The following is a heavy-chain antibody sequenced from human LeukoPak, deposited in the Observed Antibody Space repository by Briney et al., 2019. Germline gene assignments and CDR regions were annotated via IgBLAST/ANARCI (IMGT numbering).Heavy chain of an antibody. J-gene: IGHJ5*02. CDR2: ISGSGGSP. CDR1: GFIFSSYV. V-gene: IGHV3-23*01. Sequence: GGSLRLSCAASGFIFSSYVMSWVRQSPGKGLEWVSAISGSGGSPYYADSVKGRFTISRDNSKNTLFLQMNSLRAEDTAIYYCARDLSYYYDSSGGRWFDPWGQGTLVTVSS. D-gene: IGHD3-22*01. CDR3: ARDLSYYYDSSGGRWFDP.